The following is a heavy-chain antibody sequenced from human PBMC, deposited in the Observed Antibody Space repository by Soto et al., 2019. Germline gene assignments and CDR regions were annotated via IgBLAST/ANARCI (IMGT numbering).Heavy chain of an antibody. Sequence: GGSLRLSCAASGFTLSTYDMHWVRQATGKGLEWVAALSNAGDTYYPGSVKGRFTISRDNSKNTLYLQMNSLRAEDTAVYYCAKGESSVSARDFDPWGQGTLVTVSS. V-gene: IGHV3-13*01. CDR2: LSNAGDT. J-gene: IGHJ5*02. CDR1: GFTLSTYD. CDR3: AKGESSVSARDFDP. D-gene: IGHD3-22*01.